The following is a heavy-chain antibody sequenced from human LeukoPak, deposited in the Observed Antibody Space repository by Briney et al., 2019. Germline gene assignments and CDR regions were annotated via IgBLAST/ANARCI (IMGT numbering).Heavy chain of an antibody. Sequence: GGSLRLSCAASGFTVSSNYMSWVRQAPGKGLEWVSVIYSGGSTYYADSVKGRFTISRDNSKNTLYLQMNSLRAEDTAVYYCTTPPGHYDSSPFDYWGQGTLVTVSS. CDR3: TTPPGHYDSSPFDY. CDR1: GFTVSSNY. V-gene: IGHV3-53*01. CDR2: IYSGGST. J-gene: IGHJ4*02. D-gene: IGHD3-22*01.